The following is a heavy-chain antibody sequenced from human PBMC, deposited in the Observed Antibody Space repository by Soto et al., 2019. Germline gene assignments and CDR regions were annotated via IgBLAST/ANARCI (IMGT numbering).Heavy chain of an antibody. J-gene: IGHJ5*02. V-gene: IGHV1-18*04. Sequence: QVQQVQSGTEVKKPGASVKVSCKASGYTFTSYGISWVRQAPGQGLEWMGWISVHNGHTDYAQKFQGRVTMTTDTSTSTAYMELRSLRSDDTAVYYCATSYDSGFDPWGQGTLVTVSS. CDR3: ATSYDSGFDP. CDR2: ISVHNGHT. D-gene: IGHD5-12*01. CDR1: GYTFTSYG.